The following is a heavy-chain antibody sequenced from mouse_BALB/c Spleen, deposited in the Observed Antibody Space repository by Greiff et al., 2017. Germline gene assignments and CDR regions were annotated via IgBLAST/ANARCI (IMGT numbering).Heavy chain of an antibody. J-gene: IGHJ3*01. Sequence: EVQLQQSGAELVRPGVSVKISCKGSGYTFTDYAMHWVKQSHGKSLEWIGGINPNNGGTSYNQKFKGKATLTVDKSSSTAYMELRSLTSEDSAVYYCARSGRWAWFAYWGQGTLVTVSA. CDR2: INPNNGGT. D-gene: IGHD3-1*01. CDR3: ARSGRWAWFAY. CDR1: GYTFTDYA. V-gene: IGHV1-22*01.